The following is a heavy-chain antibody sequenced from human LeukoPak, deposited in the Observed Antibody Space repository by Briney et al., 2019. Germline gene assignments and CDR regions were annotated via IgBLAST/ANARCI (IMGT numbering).Heavy chain of an antibody. CDR2: IYYSGST. J-gene: IGHJ4*02. CDR1: GGSISSYY. CDR3: ARGPYDSSGYYYV. Sequence: SETLSLTCTVSGGSISSYYWSWIRQPPGKGLEWIGYIYYSGSTNYNPSLKSRVTISVDTSKNQFPLKLSSVTAADTAVYYCARGPYDSSGYYYVWGQGTLVTVSS. V-gene: IGHV4-59*01. D-gene: IGHD3-22*01.